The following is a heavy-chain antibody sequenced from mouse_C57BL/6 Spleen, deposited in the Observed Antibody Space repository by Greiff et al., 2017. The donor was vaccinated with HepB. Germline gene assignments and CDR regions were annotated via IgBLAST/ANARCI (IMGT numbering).Heavy chain of an antibody. D-gene: IGHD3-2*02. CDR1: GYTFTSYG. CDR2: IYPRSGNT. CDR3: ARERALSGPFDY. J-gene: IGHJ2*01. V-gene: IGHV1-81*01. Sequence: QVQLKQSGAELARPGASVKLSCKASGYTFTSYGISWVKQRTGQGLEWIGEIYPRSGNTYYNEKFKGKATLTADKSSSTAYMELRSLTSEDSAVYFCARERALSGPFDYWGQGTTLTVSS.